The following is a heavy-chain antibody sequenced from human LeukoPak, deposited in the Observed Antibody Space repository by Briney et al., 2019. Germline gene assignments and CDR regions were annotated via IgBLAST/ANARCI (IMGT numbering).Heavy chain of an antibody. V-gene: IGHV4-39*07. J-gene: IGHJ5*02. CDR1: GDSIRNSVYY. Sequence: KASETLSLTCTVSGDSIRNSVYYWVWIRQPPGKGLEWIGNIYYTGNTYYNPSLKGRVTISVDTSNNQFSLQLHSVTAADTAVYYCARDSPSSGGWFDPWGQGTLVTVSS. CDR3: ARDSPSSGGWFDP. CDR2: IYYTGNT. D-gene: IGHD3-10*01.